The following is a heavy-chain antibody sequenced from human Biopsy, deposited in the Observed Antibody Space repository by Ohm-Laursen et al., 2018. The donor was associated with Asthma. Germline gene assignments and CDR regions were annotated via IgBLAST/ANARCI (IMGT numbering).Heavy chain of an antibody. Sequence: SLRLSCAASGFAVSRDHMFWVRQAPGKGLEWVSVIYSGGTSHTAHSVRGRFTISRDYSKNTLYLQMHSLRAEDTAVYYCARGDSSNWSHYYFDYWGQGTLVTVSS. V-gene: IGHV3-53*01. CDR2: IYSGGTS. CDR3: ARGDSSNWSHYYFDY. J-gene: IGHJ4*02. D-gene: IGHD3-22*01. CDR1: GFAVSRDH.